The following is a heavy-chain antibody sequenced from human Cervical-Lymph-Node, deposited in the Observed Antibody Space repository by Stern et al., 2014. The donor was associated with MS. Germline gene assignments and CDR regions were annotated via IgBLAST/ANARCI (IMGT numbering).Heavy chain of an antibody. D-gene: IGHD1-1*01. CDR3: ARDNDDNGMDV. Sequence: QVQLAQSGAEVKKPGSSVKVSCTASGYTFIKFGISWVRQAPGQGLEWMGWFIPLFGTTEYVEKFRGRLTINADESATTVYMELSSLRSEDTAVYYCARDNDDNGMDVWGQGTPVSVSS. CDR2: FIPLFGTT. J-gene: IGHJ6*02. CDR1: GYTFIKFG. V-gene: IGHV1-69*01.